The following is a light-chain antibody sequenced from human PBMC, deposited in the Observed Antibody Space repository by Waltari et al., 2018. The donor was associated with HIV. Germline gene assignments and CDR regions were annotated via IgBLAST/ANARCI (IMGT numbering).Light chain of an antibody. CDR1: RYNIGANY. J-gene: IGLJ2*01. Sequence: QSVLTQPPSVSAAPGQKVTLSCSGNRYNIGANYVSWPQHGPGKAPKVLIYDNNKRPSGTPARFFGSKSGTSATLDIIGLQTGDEADYYCATWDASLSAVVFGGGTRLTVL. CDR2: DNN. V-gene: IGLV1-51*01. CDR3: ATWDASLSAVV.